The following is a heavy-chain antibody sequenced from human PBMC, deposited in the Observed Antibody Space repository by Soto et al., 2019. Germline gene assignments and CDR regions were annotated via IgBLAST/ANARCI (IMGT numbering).Heavy chain of an antibody. J-gene: IGHJ5*02. D-gene: IGHD1-1*01. Sequence: ESLALSCPVSGASISGFYWSWIRKSAGKGLEWIGRIYATGTTDYNPSIKSRVMMSVDTSKKQFYLKLRSVTAADTAVYYCVRDGTKTLRDWFDPWGQGISVTVSS. CDR1: GASISGFY. CDR3: VRDGTKTLRDWFDP. CDR2: IYATGTT. V-gene: IGHV4-4*07.